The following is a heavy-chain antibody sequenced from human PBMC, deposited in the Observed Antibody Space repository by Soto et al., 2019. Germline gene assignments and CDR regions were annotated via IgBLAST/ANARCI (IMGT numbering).Heavy chain of an antibody. V-gene: IGHV4-59*07. CDR1: GDSITTRY. CDR3: AGGDHWRLVDY. D-gene: IGHD3-16*01. CDR2: IYNTGD. J-gene: IGHJ4*02. Sequence: QVQLLESGPGLVKPSDTLSLTCTVSGDSITTRYWSWIRQPPGKGLEWIGYIYNTGDNYNPSLMGRASMSLDTSKNLFSLRLRSVTAADTAVYYCAGGDHWRLVDYWGRGNLVTVSS.